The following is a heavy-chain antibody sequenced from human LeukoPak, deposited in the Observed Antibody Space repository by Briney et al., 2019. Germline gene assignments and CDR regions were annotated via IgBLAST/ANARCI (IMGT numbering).Heavy chain of an antibody. J-gene: IGHJ4*02. D-gene: IGHD5-12*01. CDR3: ARGDSGYDYGFDN. Sequence: SVKVSCKASGGTFSSHAISWVRQAPGQGLEGVGGIIPTFGTTNYAQKFQGRVTITTDESTSTGYMELRSLRSDDTAVYYCARGDSGYDYGFDNWGQGTWSPSPQ. V-gene: IGHV1-69*05. CDR1: GGTFSSHA. CDR2: IIPTFGTT.